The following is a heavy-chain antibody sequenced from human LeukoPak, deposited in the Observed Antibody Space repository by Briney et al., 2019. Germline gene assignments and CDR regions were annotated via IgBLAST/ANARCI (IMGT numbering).Heavy chain of an antibody. CDR1: GYTFTGYY. CDR3: ARDRPHYDILTAIGGAHDAFDI. J-gene: IGHJ3*02. V-gene: IGHV1-2*02. Sequence: ASVKVSCKASGYTFTGYYMHWVRQAPGQGLEWMGWINPNSGGTNYAQKFQGRVTMTRDTSISTAYMELSRLRSDDTAVYYCARDRPHYDILTAIGGAHDAFDILGQGTMVTVSS. D-gene: IGHD3-9*01. CDR2: INPNSGGT.